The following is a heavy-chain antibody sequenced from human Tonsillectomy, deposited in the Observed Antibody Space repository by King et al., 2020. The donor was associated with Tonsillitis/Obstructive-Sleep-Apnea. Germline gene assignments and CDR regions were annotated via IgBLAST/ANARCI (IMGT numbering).Heavy chain of an antibody. V-gene: IGHV1-24*01. CDR1: GYILTELF. CDR3: ATVVARGGNSPFSYYSYYAMDV. D-gene: IGHD4-23*01. J-gene: IGHJ6*02. Sequence: QLVQSGAEVRKPGASVKVSCKVSGYILTELFMHWVRQAPGKGLEWMGGFDPEDGDTIYAQKFQGRVTMTEDTSTDTAYMELSSLRSEDTAVYYCATVVARGGNSPFSYYSYYAMDVWGQGTTVTVSS. CDR2: FDPEDGDT.